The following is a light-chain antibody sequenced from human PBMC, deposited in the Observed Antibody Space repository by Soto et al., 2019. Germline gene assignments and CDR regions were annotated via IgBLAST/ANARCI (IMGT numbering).Light chain of an antibody. Sequence: QSALTQPTSVSGSPGQSITISCTGTSSDVGGYDFVSWFQQEPGKAPKLMIYDVNYRPSGISPRFSCSKSGNTASLTISGLQPEDEADYYCCSYAGRSAPYVFGPGTKLTVL. V-gene: IGLV2-14*01. CDR2: DVN. J-gene: IGLJ1*01. CDR3: CSYAGRSAPYV. CDR1: SSDVGGYDF.